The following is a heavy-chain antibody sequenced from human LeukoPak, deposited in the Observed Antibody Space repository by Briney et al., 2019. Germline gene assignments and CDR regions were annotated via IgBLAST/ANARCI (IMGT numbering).Heavy chain of an antibody. Sequence: SETLSLTCTVSGGSISSYYWSWIRQPPGKGLEWIGYIYYSGSTNYNPSLKSRVTISVDTSKNQFSLKLSSVTAADTAVYYCARHLSTIVGARPWRYYYYGMDVWGQGTTVTVSS. D-gene: IGHD1-26*01. CDR3: ARHLSTIVGARPWRYYYYGMDV. V-gene: IGHV4-59*08. CDR2: IYYSGST. J-gene: IGHJ6*02. CDR1: GGSISSYY.